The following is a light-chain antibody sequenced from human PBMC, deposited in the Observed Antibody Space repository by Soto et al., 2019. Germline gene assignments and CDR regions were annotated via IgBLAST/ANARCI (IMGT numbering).Light chain of an antibody. CDR3: ATWDDNLNVV. CDR1: SSNIGSYS. CDR2: MND. J-gene: IGLJ2*01. V-gene: IGLV1-44*01. Sequence: QLVLTQSPSASGTPGRRVTISCSGGSSNIGSYSVNWYQQFPGTAPKLLIYMNDRRPSGVPDRFSAFKSGASASLAISGLQSEDEATYYCATWDDNLNVVFGGGTKLTVL.